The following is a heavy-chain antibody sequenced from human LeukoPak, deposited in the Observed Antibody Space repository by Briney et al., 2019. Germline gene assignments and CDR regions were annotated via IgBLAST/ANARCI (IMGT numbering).Heavy chain of an antibody. J-gene: IGHJ3*02. Sequence: SETLSLTCAVSGYSISSGYYWGWIRQPPGKGLEWIGSIYHSGSTYYNPSLKSRVTISVDTSKNQFSLKLSSVTAADTAVYYCAREYDSSGYYPSDAFDIWGQGTMVTVFS. D-gene: IGHD3-22*01. CDR3: AREYDSSGYYPSDAFDI. V-gene: IGHV4-38-2*02. CDR1: GYSISSGYY. CDR2: IYHSGST.